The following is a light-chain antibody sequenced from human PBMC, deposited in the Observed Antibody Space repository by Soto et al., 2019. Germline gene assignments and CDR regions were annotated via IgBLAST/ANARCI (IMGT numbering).Light chain of an antibody. CDR2: GAS. Sequence: EILLTQSPGTLSLSPGERATLSCRASQSVTSTYLAWYQQRPGQAPQLLMYGASTRATGIPDRFSGSGSGTDFTLTISSLEPEDVAVYYCQHYDTSPPGFSFGPGTKVEIK. CDR1: QSVTSTY. J-gene: IGKJ3*01. V-gene: IGKV3-20*01. CDR3: QHYDTSPPGFS.